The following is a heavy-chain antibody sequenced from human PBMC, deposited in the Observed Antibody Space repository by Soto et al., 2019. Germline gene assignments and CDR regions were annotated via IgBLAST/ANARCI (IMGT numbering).Heavy chain of an antibody. J-gene: IGHJ6*02. CDR1: GFTFSSYG. D-gene: IGHD3-9*01. Sequence: ALRLSCAASGFTFSSYGMHWVRQAPGKGLEWVAVISYDGSNKYYADSVKGRFTISRDNSKNTLYLQMNSLRAEDTAVYYCARVLRYFDWLFDYYYGMDVWGQGTTVTVSS. V-gene: IGHV3-30*03. CDR3: ARVLRYFDWLFDYYYGMDV. CDR2: ISYDGSNK.